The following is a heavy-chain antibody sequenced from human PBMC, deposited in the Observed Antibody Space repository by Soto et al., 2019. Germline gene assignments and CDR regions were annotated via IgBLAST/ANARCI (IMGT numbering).Heavy chain of an antibody. J-gene: IGHJ6*03. Sequence: SETLSLTCAVYGGSFSGYYWSWLRPTPGKGLEWIGEINHSGSTNYNPSLKSRVTISVDTSKNQFSLKLSSVTAADTAVYYCARLVVPAAMERKDYYYYMDVWGKGTTVTVSS. CDR3: ARLVVPAAMERKDYYYYMDV. CDR1: GGSFSGYY. CDR2: INHSGST. D-gene: IGHD2-2*01. V-gene: IGHV4-34*01.